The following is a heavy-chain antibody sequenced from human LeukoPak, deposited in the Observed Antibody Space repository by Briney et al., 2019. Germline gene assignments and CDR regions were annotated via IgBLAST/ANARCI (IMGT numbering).Heavy chain of an antibody. Sequence: SETQSLTCAVYGGSFSGYYWSWIRQPPGKGLEWIGEINHSGSTNYNPSLKSRVTISVDTSKNQFSLKLYSVTAADTAVYYCAREGEDTWTGANWGQGTLVTVSS. CDR2: INHSGST. J-gene: IGHJ4*02. CDR1: GGSFSGYY. V-gene: IGHV4-34*01. CDR3: AREGEDTWTGAN. D-gene: IGHD3/OR15-3a*01.